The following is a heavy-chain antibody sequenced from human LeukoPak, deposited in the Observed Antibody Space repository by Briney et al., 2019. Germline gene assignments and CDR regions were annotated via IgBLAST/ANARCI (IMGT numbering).Heavy chain of an antibody. D-gene: IGHD2-21*02. Sequence: GGSLRLSCAASGFTFSSYTMKWVRQAPGKGLEWVSSISGSSTSFIYYADSLKGRFTISRDNAKNSLYLQMNSLRAEDTAVYYCARDSAYCGGDCYSDYWGQGTPVTVSS. J-gene: IGHJ4*02. V-gene: IGHV3-21*01. CDR3: ARDSAYCGGDCYSDY. CDR2: ISGSSTSFI. CDR1: GFTFSSYT.